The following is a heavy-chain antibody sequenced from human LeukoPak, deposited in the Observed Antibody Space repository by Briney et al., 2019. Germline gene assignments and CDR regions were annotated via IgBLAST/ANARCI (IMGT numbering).Heavy chain of an antibody. CDR3: ARRIAVAATNRYLDY. D-gene: IGHD6-13*01. V-gene: IGHV4-31*03. CDR2: IDYSGTT. J-gene: IGHJ4*02. CDR1: GGSISSDGYY. Sequence: SQTLSLTRTVSGGSISSDGYYWSWIRQHPGKGLEWIGYIDYSGTTYYNPSLKSRVTISVDTSKNQFSLKLSSVTAADTAVYYCARRIAVAATNRYLDYWGRRTLVTVSS.